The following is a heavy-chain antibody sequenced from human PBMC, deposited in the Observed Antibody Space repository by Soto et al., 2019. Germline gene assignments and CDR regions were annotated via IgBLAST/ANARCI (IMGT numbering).Heavy chain of an antibody. CDR3: ARGNRLYYYDSSGYWDYFDY. D-gene: IGHD3-22*01. CDR2: ISSSGTTM. CDR1: GFIFSSYE. Sequence: LRLSCAASGFIFSSYEMNWVRQAPGKGLEWVSYISSSGTTMYYVDSVKGRFTISRDNAKSSLYLQMNSLRAEDTAVYYCARGNRLYYYDSSGYWDYFDYWGQGTLVTVSS. J-gene: IGHJ4*02. V-gene: IGHV3-48*03.